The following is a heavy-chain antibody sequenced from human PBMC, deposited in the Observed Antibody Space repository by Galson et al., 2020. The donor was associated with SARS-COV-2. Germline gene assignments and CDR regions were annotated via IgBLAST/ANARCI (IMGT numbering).Heavy chain of an antibody. J-gene: IGHJ4*02. V-gene: IGHV3-30*02. CDR3: ATDRSPYHCSSTNYYIGY. CDR1: GLTFSNYG. CDR2: IRLDGNNK. Sequence: GESLKIPCAASGLTFSNYGMHWVRQAPGKGLEWVTFIRLDGNNKYYADSVKGRFTGSRDNSKNTLYLQMNSLRAEDTAVYYCATDRSPYHCSSTNYYIGYWGQGTLVTVSS. D-gene: IGHD2-2*02.